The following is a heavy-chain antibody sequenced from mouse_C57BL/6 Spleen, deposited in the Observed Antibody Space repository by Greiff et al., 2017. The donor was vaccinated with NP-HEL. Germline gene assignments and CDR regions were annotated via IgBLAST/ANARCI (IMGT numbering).Heavy chain of an antibody. Sequence: VHLVESGAELVKPGASVKLSCKASGYTFTEYTIHWVKQRSGQGLEWIGWFYPGSGSIKYNEKFKDKATLTADKSSSTVYMELSRLTSEDSAVYFCARHEAGEALGYAMDYWGQGTSVTVSS. CDR2: FYPGSGSI. V-gene: IGHV1-62-2*01. J-gene: IGHJ4*01. D-gene: IGHD2-10*02. CDR1: GYTFTEYT. CDR3: ARHEAGEALGYAMDY.